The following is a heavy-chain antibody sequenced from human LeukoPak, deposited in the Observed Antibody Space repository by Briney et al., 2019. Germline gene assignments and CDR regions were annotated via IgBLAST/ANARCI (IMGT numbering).Heavy chain of an antibody. V-gene: IGHV1-3*03. CDR1: GYTFTSYA. CDR2: INAGNGNT. Sequence: ASVKVSCKASGYTFTSYAMHWVRQAPGQTLEWMGWINAGNGNTKYSQEFQGRVTITRDTPASTAYMELSSLRSEDMAVYYCARGVVITFGGAADYWGQGTLVTVSS. CDR3: ARGVVITFGGAADY. J-gene: IGHJ4*02. D-gene: IGHD3-16*01.